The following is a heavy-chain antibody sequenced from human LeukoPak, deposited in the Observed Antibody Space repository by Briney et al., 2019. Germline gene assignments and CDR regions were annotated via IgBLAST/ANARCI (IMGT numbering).Heavy chain of an antibody. CDR1: GFTLSSYS. V-gene: IGHV3-21*01. CDR3: AELGITMIGGV. J-gene: IGHJ6*04. Sequence: GGSLRLSCAASGFTLSSYSMHWVRQAPAKGLEWVSSISSSSSYIYYADSVKGRFTISRDNAKNSLYLQMNSLRAEDMAVYYCAELGITMIGGVWGKGTTVTISS. CDR2: ISSSSSYI. D-gene: IGHD3-10*02.